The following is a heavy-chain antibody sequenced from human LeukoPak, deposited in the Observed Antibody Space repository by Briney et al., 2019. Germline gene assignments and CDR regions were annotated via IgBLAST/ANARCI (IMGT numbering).Heavy chain of an antibody. J-gene: IGHJ4*02. D-gene: IGHD3-10*02. CDR2: ISSSGGST. V-gene: IGHV3-23*01. Sequence: GGSLRLSCAASGFTLSSYAMSWVRQAPGKGLQWVSGISSSGGSTYYADSVKGRFTISRDNAKNSLYLQMNSLRAEDTAVYYCARGTMFPYYFDYWGQGTLVTVSS. CDR1: GFTLSSYA. CDR3: ARGTMFPYYFDY.